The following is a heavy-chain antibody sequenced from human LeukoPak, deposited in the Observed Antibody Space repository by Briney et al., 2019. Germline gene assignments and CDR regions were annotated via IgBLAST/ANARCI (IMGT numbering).Heavy chain of an antibody. J-gene: IGHJ6*02. V-gene: IGHV3-30*19. Sequence: PGGSLRLSCAASGFTFSSYGMHWVRQAPGKGLEWVAVIWYDGSNKYYADSVKGRFTISRDNSKNTLYLQMNSLRAEDTAVYYCARERGGGSRTGMDVWGQGTTVTVSS. CDR2: IWYDGSNK. CDR1: GFTFSSYG. D-gene: IGHD2-15*01. CDR3: ARERGGGSRTGMDV.